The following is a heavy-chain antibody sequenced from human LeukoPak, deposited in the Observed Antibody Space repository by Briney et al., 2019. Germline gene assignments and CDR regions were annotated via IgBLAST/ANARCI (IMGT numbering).Heavy chain of an antibody. CDR1: GFTFTRYA. CDR3: ARDATSSSGWYIDY. D-gene: IGHD6-25*01. J-gene: IGHJ4*02. CDR2: ISGPGDKT. V-gene: IGHV3-23*01. Sequence: GGSLRLSCAASGFTFTRYAMKWVRQAPGKGLEWVSTISGPGDKTYYADSVKGRFTISRDNSKNTVYLQMNSLRAGDTAVYYCARDATSSSGWYIDYWGQGTLVTVSS.